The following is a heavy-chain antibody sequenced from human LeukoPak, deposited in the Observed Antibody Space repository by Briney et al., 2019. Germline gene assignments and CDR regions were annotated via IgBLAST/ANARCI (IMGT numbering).Heavy chain of an antibody. V-gene: IGHV4-61*02. CDR1: GGSISSSSYY. Sequence: PSETLSLTCTVSGGSISSSSYYWSWIRQPAGKGLEWIGRIYTSGSTNYNPSLKSRVTMSVDTSKNQFSLKLSSVTAADTAVYYCARETSYTRTLDYWGQGTLVTVSS. D-gene: IGHD2-2*01. CDR2: IYTSGST. J-gene: IGHJ4*02. CDR3: ARETSYTRTLDY.